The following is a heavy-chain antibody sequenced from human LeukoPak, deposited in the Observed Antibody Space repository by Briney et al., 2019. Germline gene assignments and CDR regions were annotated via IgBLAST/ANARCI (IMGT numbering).Heavy chain of an antibody. CDR2: ISSSSSYI. CDR3: ARVPVGYDSSGYYDY. J-gene: IGHJ4*02. Sequence: GGSLRLSCAASGFTFSDYYMSWIRQAPGKGLEWVSSISSSSSYIYYADSVKGRFTISRDNAKNSLYLQMNSLRAEDTAVYYCARVPVGYDSSGYYDYWGQGTLVTVSS. V-gene: IGHV3-11*06. D-gene: IGHD3-22*01. CDR1: GFTFSDYY.